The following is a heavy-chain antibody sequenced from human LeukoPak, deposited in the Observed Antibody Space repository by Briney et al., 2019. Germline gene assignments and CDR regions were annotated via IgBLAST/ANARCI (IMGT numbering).Heavy chain of an antibody. CDR1: GFTFSSYS. D-gene: IGHD6-13*01. V-gene: IGHV3-21*01. CDR3: ARDKIAAAGTCDY. J-gene: IGHJ4*02. CDR2: ISSSSSYI. Sequence: PGGSLRLSCAASGFTFSSYSMNWVRQAPGKGLEWVSSISSSSSYIYYADSVKGRFTISRDNAKNSMYLQMNSLRAEDTAVYHCARDKIAAAGTCDYWGQGTLVTVSS.